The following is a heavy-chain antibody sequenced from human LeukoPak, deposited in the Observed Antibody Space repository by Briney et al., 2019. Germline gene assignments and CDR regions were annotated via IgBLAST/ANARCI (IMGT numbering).Heavy chain of an antibody. V-gene: IGHV3-33*08. Sequence: PGGSLRLSCAASGFTFSNHGMHWVRQAPGKGLEWVAVIWYDGSNKYYADSVKGRFTISRDNSKNTLYLQMNSLRAEDTAVYYCARYTTGWFLDYWGQGTLVTVSS. CDR1: GFTFSNHG. D-gene: IGHD6-19*01. J-gene: IGHJ4*02. CDR2: IWYDGSNK. CDR3: ARYTTGWFLDY.